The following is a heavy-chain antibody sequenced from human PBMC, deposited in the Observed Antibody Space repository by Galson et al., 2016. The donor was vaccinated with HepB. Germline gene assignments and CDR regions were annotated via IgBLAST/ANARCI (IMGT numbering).Heavy chain of an antibody. J-gene: IGHJ4*02. V-gene: IGHV3-30*18. D-gene: IGHD3-16*01. Sequence: SLRLSCAASGFTFSGSGIHWVRQAPGKGLVWVAVIGSDGVSQFYADFVKGRFIVSRDNFKNTVSLQMNSLRSEDTAVYYCAKEGRWGQWYFDFWGQGTLVTVSS. CDR2: IGSDGVSQ. CDR1: GFTFSGSG. CDR3: AKEGRWGQWYFDF.